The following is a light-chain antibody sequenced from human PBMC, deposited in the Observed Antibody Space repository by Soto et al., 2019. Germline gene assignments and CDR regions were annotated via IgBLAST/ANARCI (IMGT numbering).Light chain of an antibody. J-gene: IGLJ1*01. V-gene: IGLV2-14*01. Sequence: QSVLTQPASVSGSPGQSITISCTGTSSDIGSYNFVSWYQQHPGKAPKLIIYEVSNRPSGISNRFSGSKSGNTASLTISGLQAEDEADYYCSSYTGSSTLVFGTGTKVTVL. CDR3: SSYTGSSTLV. CDR2: EVS. CDR1: SSDIGSYNF.